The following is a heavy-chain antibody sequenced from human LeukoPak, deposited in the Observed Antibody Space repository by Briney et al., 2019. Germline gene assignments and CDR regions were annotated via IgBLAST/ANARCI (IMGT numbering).Heavy chain of an antibody. V-gene: IGHV3-21*01. CDR3: ARGPPIQLWLNYYYYYMDV. CDR2: ISSSSSYI. CDR1: GFTFSSYS. Sequence: GGSLRLSCAASGFTFSSYSMNWVRQAPGKGLEWVSSISSSSSYIYYADSVKGRFTISRDNAKNSLYLQMNSLRAEDTAVYYCARGPPIQLWLNYYYYYMDVWGKGTTVTVSS. J-gene: IGHJ6*03. D-gene: IGHD5-18*01.